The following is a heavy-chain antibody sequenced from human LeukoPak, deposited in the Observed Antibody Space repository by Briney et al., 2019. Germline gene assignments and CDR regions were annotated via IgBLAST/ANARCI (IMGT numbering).Heavy chain of an antibody. Sequence: SETLSLTCAVSGGSFSGYYWSWIRQPPGKGLEWIGEINHSGSTNYNPSLKSRVTISVDTSKNQFSLKLSSVTAADTAVYYCARGYAGRLAAIFGYYWGQGTLVTVSS. J-gene: IGHJ4*02. D-gene: IGHD3-3*01. V-gene: IGHV4-34*01. CDR2: INHSGST. CDR1: GGSFSGYY. CDR3: ARGYAGRLAAIFGYY.